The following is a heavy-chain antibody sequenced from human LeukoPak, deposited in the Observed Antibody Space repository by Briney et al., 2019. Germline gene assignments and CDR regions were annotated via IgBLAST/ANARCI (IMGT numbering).Heavy chain of an antibody. CDR2: INSDGSST. Sequence: QPGGSLSLSCAASGLTFSSYWMHWVRQAQGKGLVWVSRINSDGSSTIYADSVKGRFTISRDNAKNTMYLQMNSLRAEDTAVYYCATDTLLWFGEALWYVWGKGTTVTVSS. J-gene: IGHJ6*04. D-gene: IGHD3-10*01. CDR1: GLTFSSYW. V-gene: IGHV3-74*01. CDR3: ATDTLLWFGEALWYV.